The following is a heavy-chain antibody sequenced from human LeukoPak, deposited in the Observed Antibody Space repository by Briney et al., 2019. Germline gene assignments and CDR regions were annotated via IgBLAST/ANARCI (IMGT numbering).Heavy chain of an antibody. J-gene: IGHJ4*02. CDR3: AKKAVFTQRYDFWSGYLYYFDY. D-gene: IGHD3-3*01. CDR2: ISGSGGSA. Sequence: PRGCLRLSCAASGFTFSSYAMTWVRQAPGKGLEWVSAISGSGGSAYYAGSVKGRFTISRDNSKNPLYLQMNSLRAEDTAVYYCAKKAVFTQRYDFWSGYLYYFDYWGQGTLVTVSS. CDR1: GFTFSSYA. V-gene: IGHV3-23*01.